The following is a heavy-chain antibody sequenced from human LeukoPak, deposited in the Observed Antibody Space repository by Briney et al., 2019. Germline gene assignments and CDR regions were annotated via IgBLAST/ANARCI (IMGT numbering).Heavy chain of an antibody. Sequence: GGSLRLSCAGSGFTLSSNAMHWVRQAPGKGLEWVAVLLYDGSSKYYADSVKGRFTISRDNSKNTLYLQMNSLKAEDTAVFYCAGGLYYYGSGSYSYYGMDVWGQGTTVTVSS. CDR2: LLYDGSSK. D-gene: IGHD3-10*01. CDR3: AGGLYYYGSGSYSYYGMDV. J-gene: IGHJ6*02. CDR1: GFTLSSNA. V-gene: IGHV3-30-3*01.